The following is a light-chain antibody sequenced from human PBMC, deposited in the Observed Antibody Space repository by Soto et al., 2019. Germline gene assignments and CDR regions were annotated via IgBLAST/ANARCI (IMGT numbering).Light chain of an antibody. CDR2: DAS. Sequence: DIQMTQSPASLSTSVGDSVTIACQASQDISNYLHWYQQKPGKAPKLLIYDASNLETGVPSRFSGSGSGTDFTFTISSLQPEDIATYYCQQYDNFPRAINFGQGTRLEIK. V-gene: IGKV1-33*01. CDR3: QQYDNFPRAIN. CDR1: QDISNY. J-gene: IGKJ5*01.